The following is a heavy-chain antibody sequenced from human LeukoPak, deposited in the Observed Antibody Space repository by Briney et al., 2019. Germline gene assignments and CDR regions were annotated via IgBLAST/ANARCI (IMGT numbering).Heavy chain of an antibody. D-gene: IGHD3-9*01. Sequence: GGSLRLSCAASGLTFSTYAMSWVSQAPGKGLEWVSVISGSGGSTYYADSVKGRFTISRDNSKYTLFLQMDSLRAEDTAVYYCAKGSGRVTDYYNFDYWGQGTLVTVSS. V-gene: IGHV3-23*01. J-gene: IGHJ4*02. CDR2: ISGSGGST. CDR3: AKGSGRVTDYYNFDY. CDR1: GLTFSTYA.